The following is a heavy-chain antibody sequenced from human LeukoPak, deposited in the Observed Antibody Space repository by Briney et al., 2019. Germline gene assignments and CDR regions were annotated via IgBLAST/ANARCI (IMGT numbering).Heavy chain of an antibody. CDR3: ARTHDRAQYDWNDALDY. J-gene: IGHJ4*02. V-gene: IGHV3-21*01. Sequence: GGSLRLSCAASGFSFSSYAMSWDRQAPGKGLEWVSSISGSSNYIYYADSVKGRFTISRDNAKTSLYLQMNSLRAEDTAVYYCARTHDRAQYDWNDALDYWGQGTLVTVSS. CDR1: GFSFSSYA. CDR2: ISGSSNYI. D-gene: IGHD1-20*01.